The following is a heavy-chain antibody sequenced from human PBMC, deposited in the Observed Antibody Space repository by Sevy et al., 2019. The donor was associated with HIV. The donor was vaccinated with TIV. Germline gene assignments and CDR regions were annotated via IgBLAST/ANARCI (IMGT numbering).Heavy chain of an antibody. CDR3: ARDLVIPATTDYFYYGMDV. Sequence: GGSLRLSRAASGFTIRTYNMNWVRQAPGKGLEWVSSISSSSTYIYYADSVKGRFTISRDNAKNSLYLQMSSLRAEDTAVYYCARDLVIPATTDYFYYGMDVWGQGTTVTVSS. CDR1: GFTIRTYN. D-gene: IGHD2-15*01. J-gene: IGHJ6*02. CDR2: ISSSSTYI. V-gene: IGHV3-21*01.